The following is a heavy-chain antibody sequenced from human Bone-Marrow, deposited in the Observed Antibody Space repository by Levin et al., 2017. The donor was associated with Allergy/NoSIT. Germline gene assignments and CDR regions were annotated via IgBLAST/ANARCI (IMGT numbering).Heavy chain of an antibody. CDR3: ARKGYFSGSADGFDI. D-gene: IGHD6-19*01. J-gene: IGHJ3*02. Sequence: GVLKISCAASGFTFPNYAMHWVRQAPGKGLEWVSLIDHTGSTMYYPDSVKGRFTVSRDNSKNMLYLQMNSLRAEDTALYYCARKGYFSGSADGFDIWGQGTMVTVSS. CDR1: GFTFPNYA. V-gene: IGHV3-23*01. CDR2: IDHTGSTM.